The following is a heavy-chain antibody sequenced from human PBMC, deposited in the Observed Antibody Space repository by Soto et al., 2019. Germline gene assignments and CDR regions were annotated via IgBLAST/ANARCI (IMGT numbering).Heavy chain of an antibody. D-gene: IGHD3-9*01. CDR2: ISLNSGTI. V-gene: IGHV3-9*01. CDR1: GFIFDDFA. Sequence: GGSLRLSCAASGFIFDDFAMHWVRQVPGKGLEWVSGISLNSGTIGYADSVKGRFTISRDNAKNSLYLQMNSLRAEDTALYYCAKRGIDSAFDFWGLGTMVTVSS. CDR3: AKRGIDSAFDF. J-gene: IGHJ3*01.